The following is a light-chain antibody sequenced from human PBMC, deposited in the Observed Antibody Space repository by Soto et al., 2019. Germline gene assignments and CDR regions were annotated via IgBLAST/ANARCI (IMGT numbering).Light chain of an antibody. CDR3: QQYESWT. V-gene: IGKV3-20*01. CDR1: QGISGPY. J-gene: IGKJ1*01. Sequence: EIVLTQSPDTLSLSPGERATLSCRASQGISGPYLAWYQQKPGQTPRLLIYGASSRATGIPDRFSGSGSETDFTLTISRLEPEDFAVYYCQQYESWTFGQGTRWIS. CDR2: GAS.